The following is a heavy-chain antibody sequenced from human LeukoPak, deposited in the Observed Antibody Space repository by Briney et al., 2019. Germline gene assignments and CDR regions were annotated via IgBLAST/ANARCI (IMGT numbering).Heavy chain of an antibody. V-gene: IGHV3-9*01. J-gene: IGHJ3*02. D-gene: IGHD3-10*01. CDR3: AKDMVRGVIYAFDI. CDR1: GFTFDDYA. CDR2: INWNIGNI. Sequence: GRSLRLSCAASGFTFDDYAMHWVRQAPGKGLEWVSGINWNIGNIGYADSVKGRFTISRDNAKNSLYLQMNSLRAEDTALYYCAKDMVRGVIYAFDIWGQGTMVTVSS.